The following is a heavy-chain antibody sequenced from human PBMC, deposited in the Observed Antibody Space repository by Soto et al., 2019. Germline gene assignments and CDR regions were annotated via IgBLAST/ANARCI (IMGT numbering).Heavy chain of an antibody. CDR3: ANSYYYDSSGYPDAFDI. CDR1: GFTFSSYG. CDR2: ISHDGSNK. V-gene: IGHV3-30*18. J-gene: IGHJ3*02. D-gene: IGHD3-22*01. Sequence: QVQLVESGGGVVQPGRSLRLSCAASGFTFSSYGMHWVRQAPGKGLEWVAVISHDGSNKYYADSVKGRFTISRDNSKNTLYLQMNSLRAEDTAVYYCANSYYYDSSGYPDAFDIWGQGTMVTVSS.